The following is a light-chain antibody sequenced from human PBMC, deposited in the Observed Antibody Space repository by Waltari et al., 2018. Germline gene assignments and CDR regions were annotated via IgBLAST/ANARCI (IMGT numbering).Light chain of an antibody. Sequence: DIVMTQSPLSLPVTPGEQASISCRSSQSLLHSNGNNYFDWYLQKPGQSPHLLINLGSNRGSGVTERFSGSGWGTDLTMKISRVQPSDVVVYYCSQSLTTWWTFGQGTKVEIK. V-gene: IGKV2-28*01. J-gene: IGKJ1*01. CDR3: SQSLTTWWT. CDR1: QSLLHSNGNNY. CDR2: LGS.